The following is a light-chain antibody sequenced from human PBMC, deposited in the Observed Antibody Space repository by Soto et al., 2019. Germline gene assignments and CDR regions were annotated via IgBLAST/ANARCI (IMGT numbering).Light chain of an antibody. CDR2: DAS. J-gene: IGKJ1*01. V-gene: IGKV3D-20*01. Sequence: IVLTQSPASLSFYSGERATLYCWAHQSVNKYLAWYQQKPGQAPRLLIYDASSRDTGIPDRFSGSGSGTDFTLTISSLQPEDFATYYCQQYGSSPPTFGQGTKVDIK. CDR1: QSVNKY. CDR3: QQYGSSPPT.